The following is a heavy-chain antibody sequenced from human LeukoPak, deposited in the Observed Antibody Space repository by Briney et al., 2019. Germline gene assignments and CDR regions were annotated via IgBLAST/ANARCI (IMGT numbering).Heavy chain of an antibody. CDR3: ASNGNILTGYQDY. Sequence: GGSLRLSCAASGFTFSSYSMNWVRQAPGKGLEWVSYISSSSSTIYYADSVKGRFTISRDNANNSLYLQMNSLRAEDTAVYYCASNGNILTGYQDYWGQGTLVTVSS. CDR2: ISSSSSTI. V-gene: IGHV3-48*01. D-gene: IGHD3-9*01. CDR1: GFTFSSYS. J-gene: IGHJ4*02.